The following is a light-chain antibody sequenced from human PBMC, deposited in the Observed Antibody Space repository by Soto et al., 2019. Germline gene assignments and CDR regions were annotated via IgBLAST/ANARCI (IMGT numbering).Light chain of an antibody. V-gene: IGLV2-23*01. CDR3: CAYAGSGTVV. Sequence: QSVLTQPASVSGSPEQSITISCTGTSSDIGSYNLVSWYQQHPGKAPKVVIYEATKRPSGVSNRFSGSKSGNTASLTISGLQAEDEADYYCCAYAGSGTVVFGGGTKVTVL. J-gene: IGLJ3*02. CDR1: SSDIGSYNL. CDR2: EAT.